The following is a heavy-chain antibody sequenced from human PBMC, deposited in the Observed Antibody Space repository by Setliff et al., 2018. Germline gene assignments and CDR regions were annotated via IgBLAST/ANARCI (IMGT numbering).Heavy chain of an antibody. J-gene: IGHJ4*02. CDR3: ARDLYNSGSDY. V-gene: IGHV1-2*06. Sequence: GASVKVSCKTSGYPFTDYYIHWVRQAPGQGLEWMGRINPNSGATNFAQKFQGRVTMTRDTSISTAYMGLSRLRSDDTAVYYCARDLYNSGSDYWGQGTLVIVSS. D-gene: IGHD6-25*01. CDR2: INPNSGAT. CDR1: GYPFTDYY.